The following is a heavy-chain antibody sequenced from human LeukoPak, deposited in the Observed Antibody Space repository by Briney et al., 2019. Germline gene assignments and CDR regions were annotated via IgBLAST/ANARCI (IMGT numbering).Heavy chain of an antibody. CDR3: ASHSSGWYIYAFDI. V-gene: IGHV3-66*04. CDR1: GFTFSNYG. D-gene: IGHD6-19*01. Sequence: GGSLRLSCAASGFTFSNYGMHWVRQAPGKGLEWVAVIYSGGSTYYADSVKGRFTISRDNSKNTMHLQVNSLRAEDTAVYYCASHSSGWYIYAFDIWGQGTMVTVSS. J-gene: IGHJ3*02. CDR2: IYSGGST.